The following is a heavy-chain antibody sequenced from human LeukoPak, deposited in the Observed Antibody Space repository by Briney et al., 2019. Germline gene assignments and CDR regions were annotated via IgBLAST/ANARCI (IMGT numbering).Heavy chain of an antibody. CDR1: AFTVISNY. V-gene: IGHV3-66*01. Sequence: PGGSLRLSCAASAFTVISNYMSWVRQAPGKGLEWVSLIRDSGSTFYADSVKGRFTISRDNSKNTLYLQMNSLRAEDTAVYYCARALNYFDYWGQGTLVTVSS. J-gene: IGHJ4*02. CDR2: IRDSGST. CDR3: ARALNYFDY.